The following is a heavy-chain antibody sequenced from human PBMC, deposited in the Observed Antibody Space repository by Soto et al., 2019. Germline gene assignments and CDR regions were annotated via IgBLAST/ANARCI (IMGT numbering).Heavy chain of an antibody. CDR1: GGSISSSNW. CDR3: ARSHDDNLAGYHYFDY. CDR2: IYHSGST. V-gene: IGHV4-4*02. Sequence: PSETLSLTCAVSGGSISSSNWWSWVRQPPGKGLEWIGEIYHSGSTNYNPSLKSRVTISVDKSKNQFSLNLSSVTAADTAEYYCARSHDDNLAGYHYFDYCGQGTLVTVSS. J-gene: IGHJ4*02. D-gene: IGHD3-9*01.